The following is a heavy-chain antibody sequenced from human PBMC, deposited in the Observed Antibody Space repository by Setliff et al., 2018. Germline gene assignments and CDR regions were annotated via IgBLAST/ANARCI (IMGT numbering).Heavy chain of an antibody. Sequence: VASVKVSCKAPGGTFSKYAIAWVRQAPGQGLEWMGGIIPMFGTTNYAQNFQGRVTITADESTTTAYMELSSLRSDDTAVYYCAREKFYYDGSGYYFDYWGQGTLVTVSS. D-gene: IGHD3-22*01. CDR2: IIPMFGTT. J-gene: IGHJ4*02. CDR3: AREKFYYDGSGYYFDY. V-gene: IGHV1-69*13. CDR1: GGTFSKYA.